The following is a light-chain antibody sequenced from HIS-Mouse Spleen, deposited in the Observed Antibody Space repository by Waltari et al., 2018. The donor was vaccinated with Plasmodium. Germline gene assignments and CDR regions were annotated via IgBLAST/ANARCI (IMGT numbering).Light chain of an antibody. J-gene: IGKJ3*01. CDR3: QQYNNWSFT. CDR1: QSVSSN. V-gene: IGKV3-15*01. CDR2: GAS. Sequence: EIVMPQSPATLSGSPGESATLSCQASQSVSSNLAWYQQKPGPAPMRPVYGASTSATGIPARFSGSGAGTEFNLTISSLQSKDFAVYYCQQYNNWSFTFGPGTKVDIK.